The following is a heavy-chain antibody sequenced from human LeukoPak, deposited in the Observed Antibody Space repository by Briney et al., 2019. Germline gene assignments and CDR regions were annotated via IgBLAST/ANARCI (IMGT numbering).Heavy chain of an antibody. Sequence: PGGSLRLSCAASGFTFDDYAMHWVRHAPGKGLEWVSGISWNSGSIGYADSVKGRFTISRDNAKNSLYLQMNSLRAEDTALYYCAKDIGWELSRYFQHWGQGTLVTVSS. V-gene: IGHV3-9*01. CDR3: AKDIGWELSRYFQH. CDR1: GFTFDDYA. D-gene: IGHD1-26*01. CDR2: ISWNSGSI. J-gene: IGHJ1*01.